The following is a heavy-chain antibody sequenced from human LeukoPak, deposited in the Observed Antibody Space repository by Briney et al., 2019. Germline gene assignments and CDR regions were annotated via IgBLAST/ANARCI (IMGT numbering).Heavy chain of an antibody. J-gene: IGHJ4*02. V-gene: IGHV3-23*01. D-gene: IGHD5-24*01. CDR2: ISGRGDST. Sequence: QPGGSLRLSCAASGFTFTTYAMSWVRQAPGKGLEWVSGISGRGDSTNYADSVTGRFTISRDNSKNTLYLQMNSLRAEDTAVYYCAMDSSWLPLKFDYWGQGTLVTVST. CDR3: AMDSSWLPLKFDY. CDR1: GFTFTTYA.